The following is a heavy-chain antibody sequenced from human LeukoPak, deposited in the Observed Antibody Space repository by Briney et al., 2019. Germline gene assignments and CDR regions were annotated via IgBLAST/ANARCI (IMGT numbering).Heavy chain of an antibody. CDR3: ARAHFYDSSGFFRFPDH. CDR1: GFTFSAYG. Sequence: GGSLRLSCAASGFTFSAYGMHWVRQAPGKGLVWVSHINSDGSSTNYADSVKGRFTISRDNAKNTLYLQMNSLRAEDTAVYYCARAHFYDSSGFFRFPDHWGQGTLVTVSS. CDR2: INSDGSST. V-gene: IGHV3-74*01. D-gene: IGHD3-22*01. J-gene: IGHJ4*02.